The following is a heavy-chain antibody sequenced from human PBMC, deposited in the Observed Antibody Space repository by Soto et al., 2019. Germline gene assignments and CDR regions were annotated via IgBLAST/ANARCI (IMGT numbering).Heavy chain of an antibody. CDR2: IKQDGSEK. CDR3: ARERYSSGWYEYFDY. D-gene: IGHD6-19*01. Sequence: GGSLRLSCAASGFTFSSYWMSWVRQAPGKGLEWVANIKQDGSEKYYVDSVKGRFTISRDNAKNSLYLQMNSLRAEDTAVYYCARERYSSGWYEYFDYWGQGTLVTVSS. CDR1: GFTFSSYW. V-gene: IGHV3-7*05. J-gene: IGHJ4*02.